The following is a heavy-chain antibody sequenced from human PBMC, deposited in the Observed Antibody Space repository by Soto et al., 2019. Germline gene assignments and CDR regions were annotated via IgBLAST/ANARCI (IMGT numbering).Heavy chain of an antibody. J-gene: IGHJ5*02. V-gene: IGHV1-69*02. Sequence: QVQLVQSGAEVKKPGSSVKVSCKASGGTFSSYTISWVRQAPGQGLEWMGRIIPILGIANYAQKFQGRVTITAXXSXSXXDMELSSLRSEDTAVYYCARTNYDIWTGQHNWFDPWGQGTLVTVSS. CDR3: ARTNYDIWTGQHNWFDP. CDR2: IIPILGIA. D-gene: IGHD3-9*01. CDR1: GGTFSSYT.